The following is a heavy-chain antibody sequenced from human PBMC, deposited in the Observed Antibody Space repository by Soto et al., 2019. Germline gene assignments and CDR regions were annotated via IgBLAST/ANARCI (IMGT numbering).Heavy chain of an antibody. J-gene: IGHJ4*02. CDR2: TYYRSKWNS. V-gene: IGHV6-1*01. Sequence: SQTLSLTCAISGDSVSSNSAAWSWIRQSPSRGLEWLGRTYYRSKWNSNYAVSVKGRVTINPDTSKNQFSLQLNSVTPEDTAVYYCARDEGGPWGQGTLVPSPQ. CDR3: ARDEGGP. CDR1: GDSVSSNSAA.